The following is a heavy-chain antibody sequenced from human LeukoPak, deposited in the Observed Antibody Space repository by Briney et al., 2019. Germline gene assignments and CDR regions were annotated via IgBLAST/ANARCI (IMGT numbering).Heavy chain of an antibody. V-gene: IGHV3-30-3*01. CDR1: GFTFSSYA. Sequence: GRSLRLSCAASGFTFSSYAMHWVGQAPGKGLEWVAVISYDGSNKYYADSVKGRFTISRDNSKNTLYLQMDSLRAEDTAVYYCAREYVLRYFDWFFSRGYFDYWGPGTLVTVSS. CDR2: ISYDGSNK. D-gene: IGHD3-9*01. CDR3: AREYVLRYFDWFFSRGYFDY. J-gene: IGHJ4*02.